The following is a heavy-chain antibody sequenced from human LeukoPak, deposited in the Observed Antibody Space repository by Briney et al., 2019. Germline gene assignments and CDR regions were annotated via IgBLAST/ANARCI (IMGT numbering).Heavy chain of an antibody. J-gene: IGHJ6*02. D-gene: IGHD6-13*01. V-gene: IGHV1-2*02. CDR1: GYTFTGYY. CDR2: INPNSGGT. Sequence: ASVKVSCKASGYTFTGYYMHWVRQAPGQGLEWTGWINPNSGGTNYAQKFQGRVTMTRDTSISTAYMELSRLRSDDTAVYYCARDRSSSSWYLGVSGMDVWGQGTTVTVSS. CDR3: ARDRSSSSWYLGVSGMDV.